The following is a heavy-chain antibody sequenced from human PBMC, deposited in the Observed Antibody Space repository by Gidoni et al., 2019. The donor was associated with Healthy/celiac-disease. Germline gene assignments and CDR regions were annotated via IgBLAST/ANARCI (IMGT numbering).Heavy chain of an antibody. D-gene: IGHD6-13*01. Sequence: EVQLVESGGGLVQPGRSLRLSCAASGFTFDDYAIHWVRQAPGKGLEWVSGISWNSGSIGYADSVKGRFTISRDNAKNSLYLQMNSLRAEDTALYYCAKDIGMGAAAGKYYYYYGMDVWGQGTTVTVSS. CDR2: ISWNSGSI. CDR1: GFTFDDYA. V-gene: IGHV3-9*01. CDR3: AKDIGMGAAAGKYYYYYGMDV. J-gene: IGHJ6*02.